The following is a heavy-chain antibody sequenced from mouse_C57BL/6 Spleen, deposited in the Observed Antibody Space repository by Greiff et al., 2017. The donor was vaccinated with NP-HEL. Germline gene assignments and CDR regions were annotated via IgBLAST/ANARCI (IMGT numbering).Heavy chain of an antibody. CDR2: IWSGGST. CDR1: GFSLTSYG. CDR3: ATDYGNRFAY. Sequence: VMLVESGPGLVQPSQSLSITCTVSGFSLTSYGVHWVRQSPGKGLEWLGVIWSGGSTDYNAAFISRLSISKDNSKSQVFFKMNSLQADDTAIYYCATDYGNRFAYWGQGTLVTVSA. V-gene: IGHV2-2*01. J-gene: IGHJ3*01. D-gene: IGHD2-1*01.